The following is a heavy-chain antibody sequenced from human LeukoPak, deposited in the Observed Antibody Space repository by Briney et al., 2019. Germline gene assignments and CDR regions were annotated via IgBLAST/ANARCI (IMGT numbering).Heavy chain of an antibody. D-gene: IGHD1-26*01. V-gene: IGHV4-38-2*02. CDR1: GCSISSGYY. CDR2: IYHSGST. J-gene: IGHJ4*02. CDR3: ARDGLGPRVGAKDY. Sequence: SETLSLTCTVSGCSISSGYYWGWIGQPPGKGVEWIGSIYHSGSTYYNPSLKSRVTISVDTSKNQFSLKLSSVTAADTAVYYCARDGLGPRVGAKDYWGQGTLVTVSS.